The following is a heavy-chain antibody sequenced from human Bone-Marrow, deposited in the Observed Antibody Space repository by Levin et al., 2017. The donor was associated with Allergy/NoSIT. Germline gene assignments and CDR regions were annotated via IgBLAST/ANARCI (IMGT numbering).Heavy chain of an antibody. J-gene: IGHJ5*02. CDR3: ARVHQSLYSSSWYWFDP. D-gene: IGHD6-13*01. Sequence: GGSLRLSCKASGGTFSSYAISWVRQAPGQGLEWMGGIIPIFGTANYAQKFQGRVTITADESTSTAYMELSSLRSEDTAVYYCARVHQSLYSSSWYWFDPWGQGTLVTVSS. CDR1: GGTFSSYA. CDR2: IIPIFGTA. V-gene: IGHV1-69*01.